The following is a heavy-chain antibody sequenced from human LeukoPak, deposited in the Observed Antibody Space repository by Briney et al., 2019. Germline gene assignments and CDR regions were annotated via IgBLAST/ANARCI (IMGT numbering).Heavy chain of an antibody. CDR3: ARESGSVTSEVDFDY. V-gene: IGHV3-23*01. D-gene: IGHD4-17*01. Sequence: GGSLRLSCAASGFTFSSYAMSWVRQAPGKGLEWVSVISGSGGTTYNADSAKGRFTISRDNSKNTLDLQMNSLRAEDTAVYYCARESGSVTSEVDFDYWGQGTLVTVSS. CDR2: ISGSGGTT. J-gene: IGHJ4*02. CDR1: GFTFSSYA.